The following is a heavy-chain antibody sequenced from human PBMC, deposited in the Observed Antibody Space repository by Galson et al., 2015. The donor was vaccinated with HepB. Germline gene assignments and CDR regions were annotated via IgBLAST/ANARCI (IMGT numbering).Heavy chain of an antibody. CDR2: IYSDDTT. Sequence: SLRLSCAASGFTVSSSHMSWVRQAPGKGLEWVSIIYSDDTTYYADSVKGRFTISRDNSKNTLYLQMNNLRAEDTAVYYCARGVTTTHHYYYYGMDVWGQGTTVTVSS. CDR1: GFTVSSSH. V-gene: IGHV3-53*01. J-gene: IGHJ6*02. D-gene: IGHD4-11*01. CDR3: ARGVTTTHHYYYYGMDV.